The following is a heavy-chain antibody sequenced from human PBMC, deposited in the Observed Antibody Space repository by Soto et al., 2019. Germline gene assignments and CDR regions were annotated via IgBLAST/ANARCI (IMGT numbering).Heavy chain of an antibody. J-gene: IGHJ6*03. Sequence: GGSLRLSCAASGFTFSSYSMNWVRQAPGKGLEWVSYISSSSSSTIYYADSVKGRFTISRDNAKNSLYLQMNSLRAEDTAVYYCARMYSSGWYAYYYYYMDVWGKGTTVTVSS. CDR1: GFTFSSYS. CDR3: ARMYSSGWYAYYYYYMDV. D-gene: IGHD6-19*01. CDR2: ISSSSSSTI. V-gene: IGHV3-48*01.